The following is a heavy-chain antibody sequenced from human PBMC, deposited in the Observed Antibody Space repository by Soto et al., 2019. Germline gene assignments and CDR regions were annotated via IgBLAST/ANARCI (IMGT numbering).Heavy chain of an antibody. V-gene: IGHV3-23*01. CDR3: AKDRLAGGFDY. Sequence: GGSLRLSWAGSGGTFSNYAMSGVRHAPGKGLEWVSLVSATAGTTYYADSVKGRFTISRDNSRNTVYLQMNSLRADDTAVYYCAKDRLAGGFDYWGQGTLVTVSS. D-gene: IGHD3-16*01. J-gene: IGHJ4*02. CDR2: VSATAGTT. CDR1: GGTFSNYA.